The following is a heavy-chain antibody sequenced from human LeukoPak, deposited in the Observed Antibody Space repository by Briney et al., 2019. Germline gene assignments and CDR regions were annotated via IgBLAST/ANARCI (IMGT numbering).Heavy chain of an antibody. CDR1: GGSISSYY. Sequence: SETLSLTCTVSGGSISSYYWSWIRQPPGKGLEWIGYIYYSGSTNYNPSLKSRVTISVGTSKNQFSLKLSSVTAADTAVYYCARDSFPAGIDYWGQGTLVTVSS. CDR3: ARDSFPAGIDY. D-gene: IGHD6-19*01. J-gene: IGHJ4*02. V-gene: IGHV4-59*01. CDR2: IYYSGST.